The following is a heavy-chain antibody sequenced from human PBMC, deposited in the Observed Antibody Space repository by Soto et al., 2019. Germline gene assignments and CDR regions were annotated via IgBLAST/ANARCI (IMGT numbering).Heavy chain of an antibody. CDR3: ARELYSCYFGAYFDY. V-gene: IGHV3-33*01. J-gene: IGHJ4*02. D-gene: IGHD5-12*01. CDR2: IWYDGSNK. CDR1: GFTFSSYG. Sequence: GSLRLSCAASGFTFSSYGMHWVRQAPGKGLEWVAVIWYDGSNKYYADTVRGRFTISRDNSKNTLYLQMTSLRAEDTAVYCCARELYSCYFGAYFDYCGPGALVTVFS.